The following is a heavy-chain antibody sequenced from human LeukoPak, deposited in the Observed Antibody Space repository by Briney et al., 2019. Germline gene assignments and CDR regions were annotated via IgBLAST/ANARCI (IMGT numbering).Heavy chain of an antibody. V-gene: IGHV3-23*01. D-gene: IGHD6-19*01. CDR3: AKNTYPYSSGWYGGGEFDY. CDR1: GFTFSSYA. CDR2: ISDNGGST. Sequence: PGGSLRLSCAASGFTFSSYAMSWVRQAPGKGLEWVSSISDNGGSTYSADSVKGRFTISRDNSKNTLYLQMNSLRAEDTAVYYCAKNTYPYSSGWYGGGEFDYWGQGTLVTVSS. J-gene: IGHJ4*02.